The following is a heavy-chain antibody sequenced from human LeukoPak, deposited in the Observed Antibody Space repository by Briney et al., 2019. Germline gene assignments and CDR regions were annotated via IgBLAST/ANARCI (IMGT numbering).Heavy chain of an antibody. J-gene: IGHJ3*02. V-gene: IGHV3-23*01. CDR2: ISGSGGST. CDR3: ARVLPYGSGSYYPAKDAFDI. Sequence: GGSLRLSCAASGFTFSSYAMSWVRQAPGKGLEWVSAISGSGGSTYYADSVKGRFTISRDNSKNTLDLQMNSLRAEDTAVYYCARVLPYGSGSYYPAKDAFDIWGQGTMVTVSS. CDR1: GFTFSSYA. D-gene: IGHD3-10*01.